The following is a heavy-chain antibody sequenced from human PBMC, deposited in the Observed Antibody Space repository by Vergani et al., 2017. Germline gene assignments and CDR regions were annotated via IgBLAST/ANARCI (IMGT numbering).Heavy chain of an antibody. D-gene: IGHD4-11*01. Sequence: QVQLVESGGGVVQPGRSLRLSCAASGFTFSSYAMHWVRQAPGKGLEWVAVISYDGSNKYYADSVKGRFTISRDNSKNTLYLQMNSLRAEDTAVYYCAKGATVTTFDYWGQGTLVTVSS. V-gene: IGHV3-30-3*01. CDR1: GFTFSSYA. J-gene: IGHJ4*02. CDR2: ISYDGSNK. CDR3: AKGATVTTFDY.